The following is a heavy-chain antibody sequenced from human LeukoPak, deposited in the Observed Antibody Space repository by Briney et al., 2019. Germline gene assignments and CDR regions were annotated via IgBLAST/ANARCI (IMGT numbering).Heavy chain of an antibody. V-gene: IGHV3-53*01. CDR1: GFTVSSNY. Sequence: GGSLRLSCAASGFTVSSNYMSWVRQAPGKGLKWVSVIYSGGSTYYADSVKGRFTISRDNSKNTLYLQMNSLRAEDTAVYYCARDSGSVYYFDYWGQGTLVTVSS. J-gene: IGHJ4*02. CDR2: IYSGGST. D-gene: IGHD2-8*01. CDR3: ARDSGSVYYFDY.